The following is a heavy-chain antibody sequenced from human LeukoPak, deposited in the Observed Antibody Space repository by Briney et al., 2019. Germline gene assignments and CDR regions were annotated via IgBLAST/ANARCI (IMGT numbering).Heavy chain of an antibody. Sequence: SETLSLTCTVSGGSISSSSYYWGWIRQPPGKGLEWIGSIYYSGSTYYNPSLKSRVTISVDTSKNQFSLKLSSVTAADTAVYYCATSGGEPYYYYYMDVWGKGTTVTISS. V-gene: IGHV4-39*07. CDR2: IYYSGST. CDR3: ATSGGEPYYYYYMDV. J-gene: IGHJ6*03. D-gene: IGHD2-15*01. CDR1: GGSISSSSYY.